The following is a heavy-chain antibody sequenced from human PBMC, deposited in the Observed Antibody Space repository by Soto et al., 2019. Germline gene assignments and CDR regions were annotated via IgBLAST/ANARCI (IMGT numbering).Heavy chain of an antibody. CDR2: VYHSGST. J-gene: IGHJ4*03. D-gene: IGHD7-27*01. CDR3: ARDTGLAPTVWGY. CDR1: GDSIRGGGHY. Sequence: QVQLQESGPGRVKPSQTLSLTCSVSGDSIRGGGHYWNWIRQFPGKGLEWIGYVYHSGSTHYNPSLRGRLTISIDTSKNQFSLRLISVTAADTALYYCARDTGLAPTVWGYWGHGTQVTVSS. V-gene: IGHV4-31*03.